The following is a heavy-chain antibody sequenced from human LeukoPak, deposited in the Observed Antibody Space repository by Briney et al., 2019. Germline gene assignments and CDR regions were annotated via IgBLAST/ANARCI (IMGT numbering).Heavy chain of an antibody. CDR1: GFTFSSYE. D-gene: IGHD3-10*02. CDR2: ISSSGSAI. CDR3: AELGITTIGGV. V-gene: IGHV3-48*03. J-gene: IGHJ6*04. Sequence: GGSLRLSCAASGFTFSSYEMNWVRQAPGKGLEWVSYISSSGSAIYYADSVKGRFTISRDNAKNSLYLQMNSLRAEDTAVYYCAELGITTIGGVWGKGTTVTISS.